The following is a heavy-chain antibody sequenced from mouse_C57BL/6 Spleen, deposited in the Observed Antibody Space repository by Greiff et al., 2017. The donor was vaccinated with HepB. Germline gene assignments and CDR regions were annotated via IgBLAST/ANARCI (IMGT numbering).Heavy chain of an antibody. Sequence: ESGPGLVKPSQSLSLTCSVTGYSITSGYYWNWIRQFPGNKLEWMGYISYDGSNNYNPSLKNRISITRDTSKNQFFLKLNSVTTEDTATYYCARAFDYDVTVDYWGQGTTLTVSS. CDR2: ISYDGSN. D-gene: IGHD2-4*01. V-gene: IGHV3-6*01. CDR1: GYSITSGYY. CDR3: ARAFDYDVTVDY. J-gene: IGHJ2*01.